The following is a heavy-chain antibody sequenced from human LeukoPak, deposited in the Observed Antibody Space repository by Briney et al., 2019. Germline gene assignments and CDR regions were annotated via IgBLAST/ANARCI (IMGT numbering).Heavy chain of an antibody. CDR3: AKDLAYCGGDCYPVDY. D-gene: IGHD2-21*02. J-gene: IGHJ4*02. CDR1: GGSISSYY. CDR2: IYYSGST. Sequence: PSETLSLTCTVSGGSISSYYWSWIRQPPGKGLEWIGYIYYSGSTNYNPSLKSRVTISVDTSKNQFSLKLSSVTAADTAVYYCAKDLAYCGGDCYPVDYWGQGTLVTVSS. V-gene: IGHV4-59*01.